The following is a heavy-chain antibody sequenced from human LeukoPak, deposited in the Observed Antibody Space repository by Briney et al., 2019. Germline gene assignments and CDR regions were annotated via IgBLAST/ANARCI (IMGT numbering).Heavy chain of an antibody. CDR3: ARRYSGSYGLYSHHSMDV. Sequence: SETLSLTCAVYGGSFSGYYWSWIRQPPGRGLEWIGEINHSGTTNYNSSLKSRVTVSVDTSKNQFSLKLSSVTAADKAVYYCARRYSGSYGLYSHHSMDVWGKGTTVTISS. V-gene: IGHV4-34*01. CDR1: GGSFSGYY. J-gene: IGHJ6*03. CDR2: INHSGTT. D-gene: IGHD1-26*01.